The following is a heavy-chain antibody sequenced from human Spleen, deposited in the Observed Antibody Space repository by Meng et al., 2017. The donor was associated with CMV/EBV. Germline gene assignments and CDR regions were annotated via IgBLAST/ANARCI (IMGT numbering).Heavy chain of an antibody. CDR1: GYTFTSYW. CDR2: IYPGDSDT. D-gene: IGHD4-17*01. J-gene: IGHJ5*02. V-gene: IGHV5-51*01. Sequence: GESLKISCKTSGYTFTSYWIAWVRQMPGKGLEWMGSIYPGDSDTRYSPSFHGQLTISADKSIRTAYLQWSGLKASDTAIYYCARRGMMTTRGYWFDPWGQGTLVTVSS. CDR3: ARRGMMTTRGYWFDP.